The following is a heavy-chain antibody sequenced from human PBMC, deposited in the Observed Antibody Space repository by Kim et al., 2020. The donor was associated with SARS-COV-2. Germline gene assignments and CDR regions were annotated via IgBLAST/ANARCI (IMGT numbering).Heavy chain of an antibody. CDR2: ISYDGSNK. V-gene: IGHV3-30*04. J-gene: IGHJ4*02. Sequence: GGSLRLSCAASGFTFSSYAMHWVRQAPGKGLEWVAVISYDGSNKYYADSVKGRFTISRDNSKNTLYLQMNSLRAEDTAVYYCARDGRVVPAAITAGPFDYWGQGTLVTVSS. D-gene: IGHD2-2*01. CDR1: GFTFSSYA. CDR3: ARDGRVVPAAITAGPFDY.